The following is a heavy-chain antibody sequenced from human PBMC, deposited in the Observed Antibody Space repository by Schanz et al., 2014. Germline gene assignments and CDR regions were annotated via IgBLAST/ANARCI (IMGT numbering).Heavy chain of an antibody. CDR2: ITYSGGST. CDR1: GFTFTNYA. V-gene: IGHV3-66*02. CDR3: AKHVRSLTGNDY. J-gene: IGHJ4*02. Sequence: EVQLLESGGGLVQPGGSLRLSCAASGFTFTNYAMTWVRQAPGKGLEWVSITYSGGSTYYADSVKGRFTISRDTPKNTLYVQMNSLRADGTAVYYCAKHVRSLTGNDYWGQGTLVTVSS. D-gene: IGHD3-9*01.